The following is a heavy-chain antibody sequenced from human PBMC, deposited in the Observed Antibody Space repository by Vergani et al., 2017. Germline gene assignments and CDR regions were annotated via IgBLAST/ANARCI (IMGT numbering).Heavy chain of an antibody. CDR1: GFTFSSYA. V-gene: IGHV3-23*01. CDR3: AKYGDSSSYYYFEGARRYVDY. J-gene: IGHJ4*02. Sequence: EVQMLESGGGLVQIGGSLRLSCAASGFTFSSYAMSWVRQTPGKGMGWVSGISGSGDSTYYADSVKGRFTISRDSSKSTLYLEIHSLRAEDTAVYYCAKYGDSSSYYYFEGARRYVDYWGQGTLVTVSS. D-gene: IGHD3-22*01. CDR2: ISGSGDST.